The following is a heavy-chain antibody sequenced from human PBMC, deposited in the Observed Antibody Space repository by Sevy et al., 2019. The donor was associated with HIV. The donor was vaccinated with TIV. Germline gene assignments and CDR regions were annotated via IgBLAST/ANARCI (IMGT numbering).Heavy chain of an antibody. CDR1: GFTFSSYA. CDR3: ARDGVYSGYDRQYYYYYYGMDV. J-gene: IGHJ6*02. CDR2: ISYDGSNK. V-gene: IGHV3-30-3*01. Sequence: GGSLRLSCAASGFTFSSYAMHWVRQAPGKGLEWVAVISYDGSNKYYADSVKGRFTISRDNSKNTLYLQMNSLRAEDTAVYYGARDGVYSGYDRQYYYYYYGMDVWGQGTTVTVSS. D-gene: IGHD5-12*01.